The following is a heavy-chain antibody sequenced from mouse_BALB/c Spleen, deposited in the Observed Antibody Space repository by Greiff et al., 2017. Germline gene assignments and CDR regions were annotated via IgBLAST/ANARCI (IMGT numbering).Heavy chain of an antibody. D-gene: IGHD2-14*01. Sequence: EVMLVESGGGLVQPGGSRKLSCAASGFTFSSFGMHWVRQAPEKGLEWVAYISSGSSTIYYADTVKGRFTISRDNPKNTLFLQMTSLRSEDTAMYYCARGGYDQDFDDWGQGTTLTVSS. CDR2: ISSGSSTI. CDR1: GFTFSSFG. V-gene: IGHV5-17*02. CDR3: ARGGYDQDFDD. J-gene: IGHJ2*01.